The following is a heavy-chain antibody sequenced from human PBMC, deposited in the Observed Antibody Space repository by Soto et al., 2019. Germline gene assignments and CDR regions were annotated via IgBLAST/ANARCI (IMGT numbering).Heavy chain of an antibody. CDR2: ISSNGGST. CDR1: GFTFSSYA. V-gene: IGHV3-64D*06. D-gene: IGHD2-15*01. J-gene: IGHJ6*02. Sequence: GGSLRLSCSASGFTFSSYAMHWVRQAPGRGLEYVSAISSNGGSTYYADSVKGRFTISRDNSKNTLYLQMSSLRAEDTAVYYCVKDSSRRKIISYKKLLYYYGLDVWGQGTTVTVSS. CDR3: VKDSSRRKIISYKKLLYYYGLDV.